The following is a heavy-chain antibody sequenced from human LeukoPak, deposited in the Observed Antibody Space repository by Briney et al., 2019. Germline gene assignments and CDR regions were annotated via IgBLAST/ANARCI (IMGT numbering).Heavy chain of an antibody. CDR1: GGSISSYY. Sequence: PSETLSLTCTVSGGSISSYYWSWIRQPPEKGLEWIGYIYYSGSTNYNPSLKSRVTISVDTSKNQFSLKLSSVTAADTAVYYCARWRAHFDYWGQGTLVTVSS. CDR3: ARWRAHFDY. D-gene: IGHD3-3*01. J-gene: IGHJ4*02. CDR2: IYYSGST. V-gene: IGHV4-59*08.